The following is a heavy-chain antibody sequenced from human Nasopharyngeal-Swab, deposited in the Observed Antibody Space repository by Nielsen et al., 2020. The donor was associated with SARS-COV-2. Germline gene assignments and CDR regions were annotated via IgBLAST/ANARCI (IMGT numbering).Heavy chain of an antibody. J-gene: IGHJ4*02. D-gene: IGHD1-26*01. CDR2: ISPTGSVT. CDR3: ARKQMWEYYLDS. Sequence: WGRQAPGQGLEWVGIISPTGSVTKYAQNIQGRVTMTRDTSASTVYMELSSLRSEDTAVYYCARKQMWEYYLDSWGQGTLVTVSS. V-gene: IGHV1-46*01.